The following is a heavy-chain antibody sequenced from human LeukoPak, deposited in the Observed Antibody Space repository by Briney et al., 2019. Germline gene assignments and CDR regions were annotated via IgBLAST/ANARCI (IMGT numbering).Heavy chain of an antibody. J-gene: IGHJ6*03. CDR1: GYSISSGYY. D-gene: IGHD3-22*01. CDR2: VSHSGRT. Sequence: SETLSLTCTVSGYSISSGYYWGWIRQAPGQGLEWIGYVSHSGRTNYNPCLNSRVTILVDTSKNQFSLNLSSVTAADTAVYYCARAFVGYDSSGYYYAGFYMDVWGKGTTVTVSS. V-gene: IGHV4-38-2*02. CDR3: ARAFVGYDSSGYYYAGFYMDV.